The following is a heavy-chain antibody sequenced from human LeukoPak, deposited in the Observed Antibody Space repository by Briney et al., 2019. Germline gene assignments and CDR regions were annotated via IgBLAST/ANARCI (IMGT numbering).Heavy chain of an antibody. Sequence: PGGSLRLSCAASGFTFSSYAMHWVRQAPGKGLGWVAVISYDGSNKYYADSVKGRFTISRDNSKNTLYLQMNSLRAEDTAVYYCAKDLNSYYDSSGYYYALDYWGQGTLVTVSS. V-gene: IGHV3-30-3*01. CDR3: AKDLNSYYDSSGYYYALDY. D-gene: IGHD3-22*01. CDR1: GFTFSSYA. J-gene: IGHJ4*02. CDR2: ISYDGSNK.